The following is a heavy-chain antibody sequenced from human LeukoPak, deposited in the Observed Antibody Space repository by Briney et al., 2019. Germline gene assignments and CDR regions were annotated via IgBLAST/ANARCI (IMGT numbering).Heavy chain of an antibody. V-gene: IGHV1-24*01. CDR3: AIETKPYYYDSSGYYGFDY. D-gene: IGHD3-22*01. CDR2: FDPEDGET. CDR1: GYTLTELS. J-gene: IGHJ4*02. Sequence: GASVTVSFTVSGYTLTELSMHWVRQAPGKGLEWMGGFDPEDGETIYAQKFQGRVTMTEDTSTDTAYMELSSLRSEDTAVYYCAIETKPYYYDSSGYYGFDYWGQGTLVTVSS.